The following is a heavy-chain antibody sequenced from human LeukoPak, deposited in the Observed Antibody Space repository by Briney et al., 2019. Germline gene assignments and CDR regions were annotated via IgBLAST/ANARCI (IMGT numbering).Heavy chain of an antibody. CDR1: GFTFSSYS. D-gene: IGHD3-9*01. J-gene: IGHJ4*02. Sequence: PGGSLRLSCAASGFTFSSYSMNWVRQAPGKGLEWVSSISSSSSYIYYADSVKGRFTISRDNAKNSLYLQMNSLRAEDTAVYYCASAPTDFDWLFEFRIAYWGQGTLVTVSS. CDR2: ISSSSSYI. CDR3: ASAPTDFDWLFEFRIAY. V-gene: IGHV3-21*01.